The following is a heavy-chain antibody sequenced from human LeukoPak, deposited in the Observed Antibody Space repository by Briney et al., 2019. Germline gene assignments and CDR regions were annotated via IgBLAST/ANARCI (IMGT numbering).Heavy chain of an antibody. CDR3: AKVHTPVLRYFDWLLPYFDY. V-gene: IGHV3-23*01. Sequence: GGSLRLSCAASGFTFSSYAMSWVRQAPGKGLEWVSGISGSGGSTYYADSVKGRFTISRDNSKNTLYLQMNSLRAEDTAVYYCAKVHTPVLRYFDWLLPYFDYWGQGTLVTVSS. J-gene: IGHJ4*02. D-gene: IGHD3-9*01. CDR2: ISGSGGST. CDR1: GFTFSSYA.